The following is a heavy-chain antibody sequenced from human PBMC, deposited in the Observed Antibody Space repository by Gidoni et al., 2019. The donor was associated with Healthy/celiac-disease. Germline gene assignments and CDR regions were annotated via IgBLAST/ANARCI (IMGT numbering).Heavy chain of an antibody. D-gene: IGHD3-22*01. V-gene: IGHV1-2*02. CDR3: AREYYDSSGYLNWFDP. Sequence: QVQLVPSGAELTKPGASVKVSCKASGYTFTVYYMHWVRQAPGQWLEWMGWINPNSGGTNYAQKFQGRVTMTRDTSISTAYMELSRLRSDDTAVYYCAREYYDSSGYLNWFDPWGQGTLVTVSS. J-gene: IGHJ5*02. CDR1: GYTFTVYY. CDR2: INPNSGGT.